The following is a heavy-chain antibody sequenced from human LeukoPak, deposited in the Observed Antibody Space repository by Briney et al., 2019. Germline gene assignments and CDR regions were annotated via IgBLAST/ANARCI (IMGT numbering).Heavy chain of an antibody. CDR1: GGSFRGYY. CDR2: INHSGST. J-gene: IGHJ3*02. CDR3: ARARKGGTTVTTYDAFDI. Sequence: PSETLSLTCAVHGGSFRGYYWRWIRQPPRRGLEWIGEINHSGSTNYTPSLTSRVTISVDTSKNQFSLKLSSVTAADTAVYYCARARKGGTTVTTYDAFDIWGQGTMVTVSS. V-gene: IGHV4-34*01. D-gene: IGHD4-17*01.